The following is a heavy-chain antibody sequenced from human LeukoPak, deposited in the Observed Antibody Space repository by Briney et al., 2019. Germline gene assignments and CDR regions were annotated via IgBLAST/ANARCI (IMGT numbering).Heavy chain of an antibody. CDR1: GYTFTGYY. Sequence: ASVKVSCKASGYTFTGYYMHWVRQAPGQGLEWMGWINPNSGGTNYAQKFQGRVTMTRDTSISTAYMELSRLRSDDTAVYYCARDRMKYSSGWYPAYYFDYWGQGTLVTVSS. D-gene: IGHD6-19*01. V-gene: IGHV1-2*02. J-gene: IGHJ4*02. CDR2: INPNSGGT. CDR3: ARDRMKYSSGWYPAYYFDY.